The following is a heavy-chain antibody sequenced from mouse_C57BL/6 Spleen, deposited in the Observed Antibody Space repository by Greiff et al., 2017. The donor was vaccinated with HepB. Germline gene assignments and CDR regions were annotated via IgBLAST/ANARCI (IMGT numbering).Heavy chain of an antibody. CDR3: RSSYGSYEDYFDY. D-gene: IGHD2-10*01. J-gene: IGHJ2*01. CDR2: IDPETGGT. CDR1: GYTFTDYE. V-gene: IGHV1-15*01. Sequence: QVQLQQSGAELVRPGASVTLSCKASGYTFTDYEMHWVKQTPVHGLEWIGAIDPETGGTAYNQKFKGKAILTADKSSSTAYMELRSLTSEDSAVYDCRSSYGSYEDYFDYWGQGTTLTVSS.